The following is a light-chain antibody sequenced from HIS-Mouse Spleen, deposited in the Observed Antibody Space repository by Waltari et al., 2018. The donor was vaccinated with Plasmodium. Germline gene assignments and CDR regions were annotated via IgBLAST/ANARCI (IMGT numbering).Light chain of an antibody. CDR2: GAS. Sequence: EIVMTQSPATLSVSPGERATLSCRASQSVSSNLAWYQQKPGQAPRLLIYGASTRATGIPARFSGSGSGTEFTLNLSSLQSEDFAVDYCQQYNNWSFTFGPGTKVDIK. J-gene: IGKJ3*01. CDR3: QQYNNWSFT. CDR1: QSVSSN. V-gene: IGKV3-15*01.